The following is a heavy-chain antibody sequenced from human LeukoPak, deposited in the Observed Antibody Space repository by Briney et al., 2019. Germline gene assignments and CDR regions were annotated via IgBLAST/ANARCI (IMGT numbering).Heavy chain of an antibody. J-gene: IGHJ3*02. CDR2: IYSGGST. Sequence: GGSLRLSCAASGFTVSSNYMSWVRQAPGKGLEWVSVIYSGGSTYYADSVKGRSTISRDNSENTLYLQMNSLRAEDTAVYYCARVAGDAFDIWGQGTMVTVSS. CDR1: GFTVSSNY. CDR3: ARVAGDAFDI. V-gene: IGHV3-53*01.